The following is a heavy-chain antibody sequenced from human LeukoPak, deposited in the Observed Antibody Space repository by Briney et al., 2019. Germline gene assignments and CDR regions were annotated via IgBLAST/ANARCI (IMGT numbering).Heavy chain of an antibody. V-gene: IGHV1-2*02. CDR1: GYTFTGYY. J-gene: IGHJ1*01. D-gene: IGHD6-13*01. CDR2: INPNSGGT. Sequence: ASVKVSCKASGYTFTGYYMHWVRQAPGQGLEWMGWINPNSGGTNYAQKFQGRVTMTRDTSISTAYMELSRLRSDDTAVYYCARTEVAAAGTRYFQPWGQGTLVTVSS. CDR3: ARTEVAAAGTRYFQP.